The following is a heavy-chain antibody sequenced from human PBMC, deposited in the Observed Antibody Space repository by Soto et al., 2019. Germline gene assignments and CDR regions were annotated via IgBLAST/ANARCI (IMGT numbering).Heavy chain of an antibody. CDR3: PRGHDPAPSLSQMVVLVPAANPYYFDY. CDR2: INHSGST. J-gene: IGHJ4*02. CDR1: GGSFSGYY. V-gene: IGHV4-34*01. Sequence: SETLSLTCAVYGGSFSGYYWSWIRQPPGKGLEWIGEINHSGSTNYKPSLKSRVTISVDTSKNQFSLKLSSVTAADTAVYYSPRGHDPAPSLSQMVVLVPAANPYYFDYWGQGTLVTVSS. D-gene: IGHD2-2*01.